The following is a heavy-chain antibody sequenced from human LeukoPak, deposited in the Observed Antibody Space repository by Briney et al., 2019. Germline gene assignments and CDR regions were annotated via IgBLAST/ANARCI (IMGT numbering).Heavy chain of an antibody. Sequence: ASVKVSCKASGYNFISYYMHWVRQAPGQGLEWMGIINPSGGSTSYAQKFQDRVTMTRDTSTSTVYMELSSLKSEDTAVYYCAREGVVLVDAVRYCYYGMDVWGQGTTVTVSS. CDR2: INPSGGST. D-gene: IGHD2-8*01. V-gene: IGHV1-46*01. CDR1: GYNFISYY. J-gene: IGHJ6*02. CDR3: AREGVVLVDAVRYCYYGMDV.